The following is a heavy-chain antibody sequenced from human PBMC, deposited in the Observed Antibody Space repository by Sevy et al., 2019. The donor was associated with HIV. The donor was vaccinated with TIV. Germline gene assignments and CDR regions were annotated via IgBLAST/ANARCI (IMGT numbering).Heavy chain of an antibody. V-gene: IGHV3-21*01. CDR2: ISSSSTYI. J-gene: IGHJ6*02. Sequence: GESLKISCAASGFTIRTYNMNWVRQAPGKGLEWVSSISSSSTYIYYADSVKGRFTISRDNAKNSLYLQMGSLRAEDTAVYYCARDLVIPATTDYFYYGMDVWGQGTTVTVSS. CDR3: ARDLVIPATTDYFYYGMDV. CDR1: GFTIRTYN. D-gene: IGHD2-15*01.